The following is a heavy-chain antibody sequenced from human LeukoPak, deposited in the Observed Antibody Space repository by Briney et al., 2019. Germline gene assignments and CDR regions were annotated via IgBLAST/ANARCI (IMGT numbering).Heavy chain of an antibody. CDR1: GFTFTTYW. CDR3: VRDLSPAYGGHYYDAFDF. D-gene: IGHD4-23*01. Sequence: GGSLRLSCAASGFTFTTYWMAWVRQAPGKGLEWVANIKRDGSVKYYVDSVKDRFTISRDNAKNSLYLQMNSLRAEDTALYYCVRDLSPAYGGHYYDAFDFWGQGTMVTVSS. J-gene: IGHJ3*01. V-gene: IGHV3-7*01. CDR2: IKRDGSVK.